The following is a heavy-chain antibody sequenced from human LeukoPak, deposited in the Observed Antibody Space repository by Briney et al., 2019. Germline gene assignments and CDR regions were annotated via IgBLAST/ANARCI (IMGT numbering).Heavy chain of an antibody. J-gene: IGHJ6*03. V-gene: IGHV3-21*01. CDR3: AIDRANSGYYYYYMDV. CDR1: GFTFSSYG. Sequence: PGGSLRLSCAASGFTFSSYGMHWVRQAPGKGLEGVSSISSSSSYIYYADSVKGRFTISRDNAKNSLYLQMNSLRAEDTAVYYCAIDRANSGYYYYYMDVWGKGTPVTVSS. D-gene: IGHD7-27*01. CDR2: ISSSSSYI.